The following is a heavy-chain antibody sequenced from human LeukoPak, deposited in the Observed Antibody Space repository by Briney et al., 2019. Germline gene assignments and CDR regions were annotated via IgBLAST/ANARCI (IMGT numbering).Heavy chain of an antibody. CDR2: ISGSGGST. J-gene: IGHJ5*02. CDR1: GFTFSSYA. V-gene: IGHV3-23*01. D-gene: IGHD6-13*01. CDR3: ASPTYSSSWYNWFDP. Sequence: GGSLRLSCAASGFTFSSYAMSWVRQAPGKGLEWVSAISGSGGSTYYADSVKGRFTISRDNSKNTLYLQMNSLRAEDTAVYYCASPTYSSSWYNWFDPWGQGPWSPSPQ.